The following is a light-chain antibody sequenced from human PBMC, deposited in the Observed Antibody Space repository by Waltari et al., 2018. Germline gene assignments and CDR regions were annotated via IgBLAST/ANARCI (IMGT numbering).Light chain of an antibody. CDR2: GAS. V-gene: IGKV3D-20*02. CDR3: QQRSNWVFT. J-gene: IGKJ3*01. Sequence: EIVLTQSPGTLSLSPGERATLSCWASQSVGGTLAWYQQKPGQAPRLLIYGASSRATGIPDRFRGSGSGTVFSLSISRLEPEDFAVYYCQQRSNWVFTFGPGTKVDIK. CDR1: QSVGGT.